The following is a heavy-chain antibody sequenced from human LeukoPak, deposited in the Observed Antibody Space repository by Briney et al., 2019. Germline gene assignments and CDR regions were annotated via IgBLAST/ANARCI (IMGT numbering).Heavy chain of an antibody. V-gene: IGHV1-2*02. CDR1: GYTFTGYY. D-gene: IGHD6-6*01. CDR2: INPNSGGT. CDR3: ATPSKLANYYYYYYGMDV. J-gene: IGHJ6*02. Sequence: ASVKVSCKASGYTFTGYYMHWVRQAPGQGLEWMGWINPNSGGTNYAQKFQGRVTMTRDTSISTAYMELSRLRSDDTAVYYCATPSKLANYYYYYYGMDVWGQGTTVTVSS.